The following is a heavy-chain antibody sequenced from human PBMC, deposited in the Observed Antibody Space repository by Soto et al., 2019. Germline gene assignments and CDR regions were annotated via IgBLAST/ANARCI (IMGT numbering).Heavy chain of an antibody. CDR1: GGSFSGYY. D-gene: IGHD3-10*02. CDR3: ARSSVRGWSY. V-gene: IGHV4-34*01. CDR2: ITHSGST. J-gene: IGHJ4*02. Sequence: SETLSLTCAVYGGSFSGYYWTWIRQPPGKGLEWIGEITHSGSTNYNPSLKSRVTISVDTSKNQFSLNLNSVTAADTAVYYCARSSVRGWSYWGQGTLVTSPQ.